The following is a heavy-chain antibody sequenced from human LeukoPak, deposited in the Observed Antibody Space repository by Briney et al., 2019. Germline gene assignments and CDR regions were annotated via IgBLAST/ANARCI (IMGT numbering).Heavy chain of an antibody. V-gene: IGHV3-30*14. Sequence: GGSLRLSCAVSGFAFSNFAMHWVRQAPGKGLEWVAVVSYEGTIKYYSDSAKGRFTISRDNSNSLISLQMNNLTTEDTAAYYCAREKFDSWGQGTLVIVSP. CDR1: GFAFSNFA. CDR3: AREKFDS. J-gene: IGHJ5*01. CDR2: VSYEGTIK.